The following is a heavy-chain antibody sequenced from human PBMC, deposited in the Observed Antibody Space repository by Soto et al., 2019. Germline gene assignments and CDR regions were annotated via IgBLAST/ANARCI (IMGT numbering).Heavy chain of an antibody. Sequence: EVQLLESGGDLVQPGGSLRLSCALSGFTFSNYAMNWVRQAPGKGLQWVSAITGNGRSTYYADSVKGRFTISRDNSKNTLYLQMNSLRAEDTAVYYCANYYGDYAGGEFFQHWGQGNLVTVSS. J-gene: IGHJ1*01. CDR2: ITGNGRST. D-gene: IGHD4-17*01. CDR3: ANYYGDYAGGEFFQH. V-gene: IGHV3-23*01. CDR1: GFTFSNYA.